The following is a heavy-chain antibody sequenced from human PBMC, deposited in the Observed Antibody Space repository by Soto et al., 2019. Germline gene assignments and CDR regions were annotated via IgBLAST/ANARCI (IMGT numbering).Heavy chain of an antibody. CDR3: VRDAYGDYDY. V-gene: IGHV1-18*01. CDR2: INTYNDNT. Sequence: QVQLVQSGAEVKKPGASVKVSCKASGYTFTSYRINWVRQAPGQGLEWMGWINTYNDNTNFAQKLQGRVTMTTDTSTSTAYMELRSLTSEDTAIYYCVRDAYGDYDYWGQGTLVAVSS. CDR1: GYTFTSYR. J-gene: IGHJ4*02. D-gene: IGHD4-17*01.